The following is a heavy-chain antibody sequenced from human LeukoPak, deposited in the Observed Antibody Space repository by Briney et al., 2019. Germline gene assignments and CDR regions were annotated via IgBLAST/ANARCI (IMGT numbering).Heavy chain of an antibody. CDR1: GFTVSSNY. D-gene: IGHD2-2*02. V-gene: IGHV3-66*01. CDR3: ARDIPFDY. CDR2: IYSGGST. J-gene: IGHJ4*02. Sequence: PGGSLRLSRAASGFTVSSNYMSWVRQAPGKGLEWVSVIYSGGSTYYADSVKGRFTISRDNSKNTLYLQMNSLRAEDTAVYYCARDIPFDYWGQGTLVTVSS.